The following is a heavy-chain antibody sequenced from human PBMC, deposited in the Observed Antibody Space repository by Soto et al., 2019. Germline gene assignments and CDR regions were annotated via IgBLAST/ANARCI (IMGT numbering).Heavy chain of an antibody. CDR2: IIPIFGTA. CDR3: ARARYDFWSGYDYYYYYGMDV. D-gene: IGHD3-3*01. J-gene: IGHJ6*02. Sequence: ASVKVSCKASGGTFSSYASSWVRQAPGQGLEWMGGIIPIFGTANYAQKFQGRVTITADESTSTAYMELSSLRSEDTAVYYCARARYDFWSGYDYYYYYGMDVWGQGTTVTVSS. CDR1: GGTFSSYA. V-gene: IGHV1-69*13.